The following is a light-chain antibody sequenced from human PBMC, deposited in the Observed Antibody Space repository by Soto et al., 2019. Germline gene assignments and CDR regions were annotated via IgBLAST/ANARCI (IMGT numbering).Light chain of an antibody. CDR3: SSYTSSSTLL. J-gene: IGLJ2*01. CDR1: SSDVGGYNF. CDR2: EVS. Sequence: QSVLTQPASVSGSPGQSITISCTGTSSDVGGYNFVSWYQQNPGKAPKVMIYEVSNRPSGVSIRFSGSKSGNTASLTISGLQAEDEADYYCSSYTSSSTLLFGGGTKLTVL. V-gene: IGLV2-14*01.